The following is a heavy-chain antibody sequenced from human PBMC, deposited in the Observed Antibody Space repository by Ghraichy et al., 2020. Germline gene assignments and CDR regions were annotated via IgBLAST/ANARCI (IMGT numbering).Heavy chain of an antibody. D-gene: IGHD3-10*01. J-gene: IGHJ4*02. Sequence: GGSLRLSCTASGFTFGDYAMSWVRQAPGKGLEWVGFIRTKAYGGTTEYAASVKGRFTISRDDAKSIAYLQMNSLKTEDTAVYYCTSYYGSGSYYIFDYWGQGTLVTVSS. CDR3: TSYYGSGSYYIFDY. CDR1: GFTFGDYA. CDR2: IRTKAYGGTT. V-gene: IGHV3-49*04.